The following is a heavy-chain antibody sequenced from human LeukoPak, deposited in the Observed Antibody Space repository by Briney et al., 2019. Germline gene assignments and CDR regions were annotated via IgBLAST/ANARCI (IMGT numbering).Heavy chain of an antibody. CDR1: GYSFNSYW. V-gene: IGHV5-51*01. CDR3: ARLSYDFWSGYYLDY. Sequence: GESLKISCKGSGYSFNSYWIGWVRQMPGKGLEWMGIIYPGDSDTRYRPSFQGQVTISADKSISTAYLQWSSLKASDTAMYYCARLSYDFWSGYYLDYWGQGTLVTVSS. CDR2: IYPGDSDT. D-gene: IGHD3-3*01. J-gene: IGHJ4*02.